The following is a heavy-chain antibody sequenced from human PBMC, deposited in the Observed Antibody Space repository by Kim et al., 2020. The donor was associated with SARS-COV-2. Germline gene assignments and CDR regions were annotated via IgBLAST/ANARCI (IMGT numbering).Heavy chain of an antibody. CDR1: GFTFSNAW. V-gene: IGHV3-15*01. D-gene: IGHD2-15*01. CDR3: TTVQKGSYCSGSVCFVPYFDH. Sequence: GGSLRLSCAASGFTFSNAWLSWVRQAPGKGLEWVGRIKSKTDGETTDYAAPVRGRFTVSRDDSKNTLYLQMNSLETEDTAVFYCTTVQKGSYCSGSVCFVPYFDHWGQGALVTVSS. J-gene: IGHJ4*02. CDR2: IKSKTDGETT.